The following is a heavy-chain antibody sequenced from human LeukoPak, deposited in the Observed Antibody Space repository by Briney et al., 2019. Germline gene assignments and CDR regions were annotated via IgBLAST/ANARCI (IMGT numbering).Heavy chain of an antibody. CDR2: IRYDGSEK. J-gene: IGHJ6*03. CDR1: GFIFSNYD. Sequence: GGSLRLSCAASGFIFSNYDMHWVRQAPGKGLEWVSFIRYDGSEKFYADSVKGRFTISRDNSKNTLYLQMNSLKTEDTAVYYCAKATPRRHYYYMDVWGKGTTVTISS. CDR3: AKATPRRHYYYMDV. V-gene: IGHV3-30*02.